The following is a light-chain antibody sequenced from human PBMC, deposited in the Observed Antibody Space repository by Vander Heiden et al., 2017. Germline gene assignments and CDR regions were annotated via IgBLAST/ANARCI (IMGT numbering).Light chain of an antibody. V-gene: IGKV3-15*01. CDR1: QSVSSN. CDR3: QQYNNWPRT. Sequence: EIVMTQSPATLSVSPGERATLSCRASQSVSSNLAWYQQKPGQAPRLLIYGASTSATGIPATFSGSGSGTEFTLTISSLLSEDFAVYYCQQYNNWPRTFGQGTKVEIK. J-gene: IGKJ1*01. CDR2: GAS.